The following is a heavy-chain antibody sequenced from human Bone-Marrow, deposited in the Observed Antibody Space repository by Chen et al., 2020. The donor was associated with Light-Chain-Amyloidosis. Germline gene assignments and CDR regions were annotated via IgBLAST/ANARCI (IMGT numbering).Heavy chain of an antibody. CDR2: IRGSGGSR. CDR3: AKDISYDDILPGYPADAFDI. D-gene: IGHD3-9*01. J-gene: IGHJ3*02. Sequence: EVQLVESGGGLLQRGGSLRLSCAASGFAFSSYAMSWVRQAPGKGLDGVSTIRGSGGSRYYGDSVKGRLTISRDNSKNALLLKMNSLRAEDTAVYYCAKDISYDDILPGYPADAFDIWGQGTMVTVSS. V-gene: IGHV3-23*04. CDR1: GFAFSSYA.